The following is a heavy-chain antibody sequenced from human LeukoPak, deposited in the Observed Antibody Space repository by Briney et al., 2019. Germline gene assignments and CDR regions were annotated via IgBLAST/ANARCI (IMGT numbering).Heavy chain of an antibody. CDR1: GGSFSGYY. J-gene: IGHJ6*02. CDR3: AGASSSYYYGMDV. V-gene: IGHV4-34*01. CDR2: INHSGST. D-gene: IGHD2/OR15-2a*01. Sequence: SETLSLTCAVYGGSFSGYYWSWIRQPPGKGLEWIGEINHSGSTNYNPSLKSRVTISVDTSKNQFSLNLSSVTAADTAVYSCAGASSSYYYGMDVWGQGTTVTVSS.